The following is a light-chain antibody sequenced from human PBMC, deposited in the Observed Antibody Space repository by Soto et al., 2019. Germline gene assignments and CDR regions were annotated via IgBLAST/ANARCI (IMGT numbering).Light chain of an antibody. CDR1: QTISFW. V-gene: IGKV1-5*01. Sequence: DIQMTQSPSTLSASVGDSVTITCRASQTISFWLDWYQQRPGKAPKLLIHDASTLESGVPSRFSGSRSGTEFTLTINSLQPDDFATYFCQQYYSFPTFGQGTRLEIK. CDR3: QQYYSFPT. CDR2: DAS. J-gene: IGKJ5*01.